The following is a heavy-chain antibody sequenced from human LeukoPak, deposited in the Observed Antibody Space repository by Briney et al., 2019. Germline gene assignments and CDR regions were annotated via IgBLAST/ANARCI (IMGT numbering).Heavy chain of an antibody. CDR2: IKQDGSEK. CDR1: GFTFSSYW. D-gene: IGHD6-19*01. CDR3: AKGSSGWAIRYFDY. V-gene: IGHV3-7*05. J-gene: IGHJ4*02. Sequence: GGSLRLSCAASGFTFSSYWMNWVRQAPGKGLEWVAYIKQDGSEKYYVDSVKGRFTISRDNAKNSLYLQMDSLRAEDTAVYYCAKGSSGWAIRYFDYWGQGTLATVSS.